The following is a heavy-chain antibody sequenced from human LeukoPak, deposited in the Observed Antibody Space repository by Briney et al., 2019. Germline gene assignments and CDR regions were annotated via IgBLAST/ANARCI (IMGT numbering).Heavy chain of an antibody. CDR3: ARAFEIGDGLDY. J-gene: IGHJ4*02. CDR1: GFTFSSYS. D-gene: IGHD3-16*01. CDR2: ISYDGSNK. V-gene: IGHV3-30*04. Sequence: GGSLRLSCAASGFTFSSYSMHWVRQAPGKGLEWVAFISYDGSNKYYADSVKGPFTISRDNSKNTLYLQINSLRAADTAVYSCARAFEIGDGLDYWGQGTLVTVSS.